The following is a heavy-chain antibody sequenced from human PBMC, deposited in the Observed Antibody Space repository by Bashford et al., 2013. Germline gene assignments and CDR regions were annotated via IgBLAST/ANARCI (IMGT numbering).Heavy chain of an antibody. CDR2: IYYSGST. D-gene: IGHD1-26*01. V-gene: IGHV4-59*08. Sequence: SETLSLTCTVSGGSISSYYWSWIRQPPGKGLEWIGYIYYSGSTNYNPSLKSRVTISVDTSKNQFSLKLSSVTAADTAVYYCARTAFYSGSYFEAYYFDYWGQGTLVTVSS. J-gene: IGHJ4*02. CDR1: GGSISSYY. CDR3: ARTAFYSGSYFEAYYFDY.